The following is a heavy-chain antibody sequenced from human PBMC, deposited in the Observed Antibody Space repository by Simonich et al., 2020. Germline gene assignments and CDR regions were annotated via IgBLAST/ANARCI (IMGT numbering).Heavy chain of an antibody. CDR3: AREYSSSSDPYWYFDL. D-gene: IGHD6-6*01. CDR2: IKQEGSEK. CDR1: GFTFSSYW. J-gene: IGHJ2*01. Sequence: EVQLVESGGGLVQPGGSLRLSCAASGFTFSSYWMSWVRQAPGKGLGWVAKIKQEGSEKYYVDPVKGRFTISRDNDKNSLYLQMNSLRAEDTAVYYCAREYSSSSDPYWYFDLWGRGTLVTVSS. V-gene: IGHV3-7*01.